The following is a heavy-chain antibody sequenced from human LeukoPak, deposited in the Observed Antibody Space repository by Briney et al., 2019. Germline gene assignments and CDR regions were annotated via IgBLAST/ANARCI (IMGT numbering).Heavy chain of an antibody. Sequence: PGGSLRLSCAASGFTFSGYTMNWVRQAPGKGLEWVSYISSSSGIIYYADSVKGRFTISRDNAKKSLYLQMNSLRDEDTAVYYCARDLSYYFDLWGQGTLVTVSS. CDR1: GFTFSGYT. J-gene: IGHJ4*02. CDR3: ARDLSYYFDL. D-gene: IGHD2-15*01. V-gene: IGHV3-48*02. CDR2: ISSSSGII.